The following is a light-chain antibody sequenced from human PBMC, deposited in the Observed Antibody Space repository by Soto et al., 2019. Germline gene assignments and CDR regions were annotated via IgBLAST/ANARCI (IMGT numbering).Light chain of an antibody. Sequence: EVVLTQSPVTLSLSPGERATLSCRASQSFRGLLAWYQQKPCQAPRLLIYDAYNRATGIPPRFSGSGSGTDFTLTISSLEPEDSAVYYCQQRHMWPITCGQGTRL. CDR2: DAY. J-gene: IGKJ5*01. CDR3: QQRHMWPIT. CDR1: QSFRGL. V-gene: IGKV3-11*01.